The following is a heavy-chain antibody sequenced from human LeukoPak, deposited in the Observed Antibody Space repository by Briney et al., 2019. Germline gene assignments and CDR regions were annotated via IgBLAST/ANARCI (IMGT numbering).Heavy chain of an antibody. CDR2: IYTSGST. Sequence: SETLSLTCTVSGGSISSGSYYWSWIRQPAGKGLEWIGRIYTSGSTNYNPSLKSRVTISVDTSKNQFSLKLSSVTAADTAVYYCARDGPEYCTNGVCGIDWGQGTLVTASS. CDR1: GGSISSGSYY. V-gene: IGHV4-61*02. J-gene: IGHJ4*02. CDR3: ARDGPEYCTNGVCGID. D-gene: IGHD2-8*01.